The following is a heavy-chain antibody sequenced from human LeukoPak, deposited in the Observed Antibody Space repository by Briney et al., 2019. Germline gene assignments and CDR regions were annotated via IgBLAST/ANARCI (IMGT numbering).Heavy chain of an antibody. D-gene: IGHD3-10*01. J-gene: IGHJ6*02. Sequence: GGSLRLSCAASGLTFNNYAMAWVRQAPGKGLEWVSSISASGGSTYYADSVKGRFTISRDNSKNTLYLQMNSLRAEDTAVYYCATSGGSNYYYYGMDVWGQGTTVTVSS. CDR1: GLTFNNYA. CDR2: ISASGGST. V-gene: IGHV3-23*01. CDR3: ATSGGSNYYYYGMDV.